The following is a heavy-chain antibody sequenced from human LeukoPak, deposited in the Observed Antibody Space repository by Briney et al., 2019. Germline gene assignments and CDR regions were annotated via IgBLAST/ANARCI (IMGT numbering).Heavy chain of an antibody. D-gene: IGHD3-16*01. CDR3: ARVAPPLDDYIRGSFPYYFDY. Sequence: GGSLRLSCTASGFTFGDYAMSWFRQAPGRGLEWVSGISDDGYSTYYADSVEGWLSISRDNSKNTLYLHMSSLKVEDTAVFYCARVAPPLDDYIRGSFPYYFDYWGQGTPVTVSS. CDR2: ISDDGYST. V-gene: IGHV3-23*01. CDR1: GFTFGDYA. J-gene: IGHJ4*02.